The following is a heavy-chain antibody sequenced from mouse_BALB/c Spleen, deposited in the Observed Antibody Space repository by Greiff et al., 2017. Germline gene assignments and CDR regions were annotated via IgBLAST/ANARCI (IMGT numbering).Heavy chain of an antibody. V-gene: IGHV2-5-1*01. CDR2: IWRGGST. CDR1: GFSLTSYG. CDR3: AKKSLYYGSSSSYAMDY. J-gene: IGHJ4*01. D-gene: IGHD1-1*01. Sequence: VQLQQSGPSLVQPSQSLSITCTVSGFSLTSYGVHWVRQSPGKGLEWLGVIWRGGSTDYNAAFMSRLSITKDNSKSQVFFKMNSLQADDTAIYYCAKKSLYYGSSSSYAMDYWGQGTSVTVSS.